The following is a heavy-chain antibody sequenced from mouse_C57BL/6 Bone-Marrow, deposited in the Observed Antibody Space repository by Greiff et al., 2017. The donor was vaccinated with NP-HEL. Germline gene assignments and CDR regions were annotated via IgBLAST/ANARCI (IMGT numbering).Heavy chain of an antibody. J-gene: IGHJ1*03. Sequence: VQLQQPGAELVRPGSSVKLSCKASGYTFTSYWMHWVKQRPIQGLEWIGNIDPSDSETHYNQKFKDKATLTVDKSSSTAYMQLSSLTSEDSAVYYCARGGVSSYWYFDVWGTGTTVTVSS. V-gene: IGHV1-52*01. D-gene: IGHD1-1*01. CDR1: GYTFTSYW. CDR2: IDPSDSET. CDR3: ARGGVSSYWYFDV.